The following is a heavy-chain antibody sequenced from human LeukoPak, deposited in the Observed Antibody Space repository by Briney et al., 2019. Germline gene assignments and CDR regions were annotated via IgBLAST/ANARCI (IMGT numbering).Heavy chain of an antibody. J-gene: IGHJ4*02. Sequence: ASVKVSCTVSGYTLTELSMHWVRQAPGKGLEWMGGFDPEDGETIYAQKFQGRVTMTEDTSTDTAYMELSSLRSEDTAVYYCAIYPYYYDSSTPFDYWGQGTLVTVSS. CDR2: FDPEDGET. V-gene: IGHV1-24*01. CDR3: AIYPYYYDSSTPFDY. CDR1: GYTLTELS. D-gene: IGHD3-22*01.